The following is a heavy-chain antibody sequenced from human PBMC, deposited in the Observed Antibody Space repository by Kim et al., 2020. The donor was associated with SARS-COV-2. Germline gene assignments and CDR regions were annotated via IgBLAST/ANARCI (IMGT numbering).Heavy chain of an antibody. Sequence: YRGGSTYYANSVKGRFTISRDNSKNPLYLQMNSLRAEDTAVYFCARLGYPWGQGTLVTVSS. V-gene: IGHV3-66*04. CDR2: YRGGST. CDR3: ARLGYP. J-gene: IGHJ5*02.